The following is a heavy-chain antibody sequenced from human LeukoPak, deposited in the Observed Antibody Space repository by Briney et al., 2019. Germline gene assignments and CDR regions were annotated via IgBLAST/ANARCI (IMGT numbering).Heavy chain of an antibody. Sequence: ASVKVSCKASGGTFSSYAISWVRQAPGQGLEWMGGIIPIFGTANYAQKFQGRVTITTDESTSTAYMELSSLRSEDKAVYYCARDSDSSGWATFDYWGQGTLVTVSS. V-gene: IGHV1-69*05. D-gene: IGHD6-19*01. J-gene: IGHJ4*02. CDR1: GGTFSSYA. CDR3: ARDSDSSGWATFDY. CDR2: IIPIFGTA.